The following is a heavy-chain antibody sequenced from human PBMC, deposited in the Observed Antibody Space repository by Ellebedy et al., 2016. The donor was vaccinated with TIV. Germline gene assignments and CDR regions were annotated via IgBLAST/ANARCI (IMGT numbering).Heavy chain of an antibody. CDR2: ISWDSGNT. CDR1: GFSFGDYA. D-gene: IGHD6-13*01. CDR3: AKGPGAAIGKGYLDD. V-gene: IGHV3-43D*03. Sequence: GESLKISCAASGFSFGDYAMHWVRQLPGKGLEWVSLISWDSGNTYYAHSVKGRFTISRENSKNSLYLQMNSLRVEDTALYYCAKGPGAAIGKGYLDDWGQGTLVTVSS. J-gene: IGHJ4*02.